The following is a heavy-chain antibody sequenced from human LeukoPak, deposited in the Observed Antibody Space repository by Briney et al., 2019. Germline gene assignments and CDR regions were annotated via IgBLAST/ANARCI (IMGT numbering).Heavy chain of an antibody. D-gene: IGHD5-18*01. Sequence: PSETLSLTCTVSGGSISSSSYYWGWIRQPPGKGLEWIGSIYYSGSTNYNPSLKSRVTISVDTSKNQFSLKLSSVTAADTAVYYCARTAMVNSYYYYYMDVWGKGTTVTISS. J-gene: IGHJ6*03. CDR3: ARTAMVNSYYYYYMDV. CDR1: GGSISSSSYY. CDR2: IYYSGST. V-gene: IGHV4-39*07.